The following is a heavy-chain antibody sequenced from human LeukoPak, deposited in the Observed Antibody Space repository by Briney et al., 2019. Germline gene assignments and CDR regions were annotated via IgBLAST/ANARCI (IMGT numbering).Heavy chain of an antibody. D-gene: IGHD3-10*01. Sequence: GGSLRLSCAASEFTWMHWVRQAPGEGLVWVSRINRDGTSTNYADSVKGRFAMSRDSATNTLHLQMNGLRAEDTAVYYCAINPAGSYGYFDPWGQRTLVTVSS. CDR3: AINPAGSYGYFDP. CDR1: EFTW. J-gene: IGHJ5*02. V-gene: IGHV3-74*01. CDR2: INRDGTST.